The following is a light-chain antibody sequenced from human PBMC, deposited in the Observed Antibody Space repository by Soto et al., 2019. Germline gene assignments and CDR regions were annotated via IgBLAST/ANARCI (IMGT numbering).Light chain of an antibody. CDR2: KAS. CDR3: QQYNRSPWT. J-gene: IGKJ1*01. V-gene: IGKV1-5*03. CDR1: QTISSW. Sequence: DIQMTQSPSTLSASVGDRATITCRASQTISSWLAWYQQKPGRAPKLLIYKASTLESEVPSRFSGSGSGTEFTLTISSLQPDDFATYYYQQYNRSPWTFGQGTKVEIK.